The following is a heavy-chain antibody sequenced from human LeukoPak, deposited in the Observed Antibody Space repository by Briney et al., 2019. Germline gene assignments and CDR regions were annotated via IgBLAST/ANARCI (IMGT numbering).Heavy chain of an antibody. V-gene: IGHV4-39*01. J-gene: IGHJ4*02. CDR2: IYYSGST. CDR3: ARVQSRISVGYYFDY. Sequence: SETLSLTCTVSGGSISSSSYYWGWIRQPPGKGLEWIGSIYYSGSTYYNPSLKSRVTISVDTSKNQFSLKLSSVTAADTAVYYCARVQSRISVGYYFDYWGQGTLVTVSS. CDR1: GGSISSSSYY. D-gene: IGHD1-26*01.